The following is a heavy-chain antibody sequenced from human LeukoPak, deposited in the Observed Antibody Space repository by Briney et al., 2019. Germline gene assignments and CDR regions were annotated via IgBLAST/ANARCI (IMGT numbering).Heavy chain of an antibody. D-gene: IGHD6-13*01. Sequence: NPSETLSLTCTVSGASITSYYWSWIRQLPGKGREWIGYIYYSGSTNYNPSLKSRVTISVDPSKNQFSLKLSSVSAADTAVYYCARHGAAAAGDYFYYYLDVWGKGTTVTVSS. CDR2: IYYSGST. V-gene: IGHV4-59*08. CDR1: GASITSYY. J-gene: IGHJ6*03. CDR3: ARHGAAAAGDYFYYYLDV.